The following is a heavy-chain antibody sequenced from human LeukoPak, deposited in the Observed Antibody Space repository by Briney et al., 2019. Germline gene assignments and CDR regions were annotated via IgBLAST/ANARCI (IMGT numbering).Heavy chain of an antibody. CDR3: ARHHMTSVTTAPFYYMDV. V-gene: IGHV5-51*01. D-gene: IGHD4-17*01. CDR1: GYSFTNYW. J-gene: IGHJ6*03. CDR2: IYPGDSDT. Sequence: GESLKISXKVSGYSFTNYWIGWVRQMPAKGLEWMGIIYPGDSDTRYSPSFQGQVTISADKSISTAYLQWSSLKASDTAIYYCARHHMTSVTTAPFYYMDVWGTGATVTVSS.